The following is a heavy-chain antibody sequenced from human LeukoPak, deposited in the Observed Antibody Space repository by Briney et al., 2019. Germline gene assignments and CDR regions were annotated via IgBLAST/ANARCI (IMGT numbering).Heavy chain of an antibody. CDR1: GGSISSYY. Sequence: SETLSLTCTVSGGSISSYYWSWIRQPPGKGLEWIGYIYYSGSTNYNPSLKSRVTISVDTSKNQFSLKLSSVTAADTAVYYCARDKYGDHPDYWGRGTLVTVSS. V-gene: IGHV4-59*01. J-gene: IGHJ4*02. CDR3: ARDKYGDHPDY. D-gene: IGHD4-17*01. CDR2: IYYSGST.